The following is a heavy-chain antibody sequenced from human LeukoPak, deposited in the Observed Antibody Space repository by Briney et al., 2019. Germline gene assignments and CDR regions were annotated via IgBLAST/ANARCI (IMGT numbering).Heavy chain of an antibody. D-gene: IGHD1-26*01. CDR1: GFTLSAYT. V-gene: IGHV3-21*04. CDR3: AKDVKSVGATSNFDY. CDR2: LTRGGDNDI. Sequence: GGSLRLSCIASGFTLSAYTMNWVRQAPGKGLEWVSTLTRGGDNDIHYADSVKGRFTISRDNAKNSLYLQMNSLRPEDTALYYCAKDVKSVGATSNFDYWGQGTLVTVSS. J-gene: IGHJ4*02.